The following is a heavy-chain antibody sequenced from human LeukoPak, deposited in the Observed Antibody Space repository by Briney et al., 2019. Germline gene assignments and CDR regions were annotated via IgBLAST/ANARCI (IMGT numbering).Heavy chain of an antibody. CDR2: ISYDGSNK. Sequence: GRSLRLSCAASGFTFSSYAMHWVRQAPGKGLEWVAVISYDGSNKYYADSVKDRFTISRDNSKNTLYLQMNSLRAEDTAVYYCARDESYYDILTGVGYWGQGTLVTVSS. CDR3: ARDESYYDILTGVGY. D-gene: IGHD3-9*01. V-gene: IGHV3-30*04. J-gene: IGHJ4*02. CDR1: GFTFSSYA.